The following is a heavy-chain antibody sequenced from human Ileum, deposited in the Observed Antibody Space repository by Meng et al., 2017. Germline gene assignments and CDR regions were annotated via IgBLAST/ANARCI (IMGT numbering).Heavy chain of an antibody. CDR1: GASISSGNW. D-gene: IGHD6-19*01. V-gene: IGHV4-4*02. Sequence: QVQCQESGPGLVQPSEALSLTCSVSGASISSGNWWSWVRQSPGKGLEWIGEMYHSGTTNYNPSLKSRVTISLDTSKNQLSLKLTSVTAADTAVYYCARHIGVPGTRGFDYWGQGTLVTVAS. CDR3: ARHIGVPGTRGFDY. CDR2: MYHSGTT. J-gene: IGHJ4*02.